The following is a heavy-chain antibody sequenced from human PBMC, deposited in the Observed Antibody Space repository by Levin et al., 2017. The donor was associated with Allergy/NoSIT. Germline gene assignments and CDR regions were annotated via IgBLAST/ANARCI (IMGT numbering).Heavy chain of an antibody. CDR3: AKTRDCSGGSCSYLPFDP. CDR1: GGSINSHNW. Sequence: SETLSLTCAVSGGSINSHNWWSWVRQPPGKGLEWIGEIHHSGSTNYNPSLKSRVTISVEKSNNEFSLKLSSVTAADTAVYYCAKTRDCSGGSCSYLPFDPWGQGTLVTVSS. D-gene: IGHD2-15*01. CDR2: IHHSGST. V-gene: IGHV4-4*02. J-gene: IGHJ5*02.